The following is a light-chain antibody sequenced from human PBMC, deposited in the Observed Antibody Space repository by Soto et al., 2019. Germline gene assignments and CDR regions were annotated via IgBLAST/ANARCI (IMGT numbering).Light chain of an antibody. CDR3: QQRRAWPIT. CDR2: DSF. V-gene: IGKV3-11*01. Sequence: EIVLTQSPATLSLSPGEGATLSCRASQTIDIYLAWYQQRPGQAPRLLIYDSFNRATGIPARFSGSGSGTDFTLTISSLEPDDFAVYYCQQRRAWPITFGQGTRWRL. CDR1: QTIDIY. J-gene: IGKJ5*01.